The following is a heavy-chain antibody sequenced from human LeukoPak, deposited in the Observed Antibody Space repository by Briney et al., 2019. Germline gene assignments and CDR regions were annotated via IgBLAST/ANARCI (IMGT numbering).Heavy chain of an antibody. CDR1: GYSFTSYG. V-gene: IGHV1-18*01. J-gene: IGHJ3*02. CDR2: ISAYNGNT. Sequence: GESLKISCKGSGYSFTSYGTSWVRPAPGQGLEWMGWISAYNGNTNYAQKLQGRVTMTTDTSTSTAYMELRSLRSDDTAVYYCARDRWGSSSWNDAFDIWGQGTMVTVSS. D-gene: IGHD6-13*01. CDR3: ARDRWGSSSWNDAFDI.